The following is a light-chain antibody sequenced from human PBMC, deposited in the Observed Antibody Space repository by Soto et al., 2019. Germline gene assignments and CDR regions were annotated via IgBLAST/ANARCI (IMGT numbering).Light chain of an antibody. Sequence: DIQLTQSPSFLSTSVGDRVTITCRASQAIRTYLAWYQQKPGSAPKLLIYAASTLQTGVPSRFSGSGSGTEFTLTISSLQPEDFANYYCQHLNSYPITFGQGTRLEIK. CDR2: AAS. CDR3: QHLNSYPIT. J-gene: IGKJ5*01. CDR1: QAIRTY. V-gene: IGKV1-9*01.